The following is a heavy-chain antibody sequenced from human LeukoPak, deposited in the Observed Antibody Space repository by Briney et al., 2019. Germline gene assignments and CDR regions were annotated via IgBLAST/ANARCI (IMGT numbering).Heavy chain of an antibody. CDR2: IYYSGST. D-gene: IGHD3-22*01. J-gene: IGHJ4*02. CDR1: GGSISSSSYY. V-gene: IGHV4-61*01. CDR3: ARATWLPVGLYYYDSSGYYYYFDY. Sequence: PSETLSLTCTVSGGSISSSSYYWSWIRQPPGKGLEWIGYIYYSGSTNYNPSLKSRVTISVDTSKNQFSLKLSSVTAADTAVYYCARATWLPVGLYYYDSSGYYYYFDYWGQGTLVTVSS.